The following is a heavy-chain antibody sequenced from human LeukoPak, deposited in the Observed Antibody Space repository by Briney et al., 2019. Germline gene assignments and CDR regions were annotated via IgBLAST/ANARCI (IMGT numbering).Heavy chain of an antibody. J-gene: IGHJ4*02. CDR3: ARLYTPVAGTATLVFDY. CDR2: ISSSSSYI. V-gene: IGHV3-21*01. D-gene: IGHD6-19*01. CDR1: GFTLSSYS. Sequence: GGSLRLSCAASGFTLSSYSMNWVRQAPGKGLEWVSSISSSSSYIYYADSVKGRFTISRDNAKNSLYPQMNSLRAEDTAVYYCARLYTPVAGTATLVFDYWGQGTLVTVSS.